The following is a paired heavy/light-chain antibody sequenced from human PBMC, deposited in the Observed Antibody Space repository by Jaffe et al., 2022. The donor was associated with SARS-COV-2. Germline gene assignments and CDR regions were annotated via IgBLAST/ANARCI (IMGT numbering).Light chain of an antibody. V-gene: IGLV2-8*01. CDR3: SSYAGRNNLGI. Sequence: QSALTQPPSASGPPGQSVTISCTGTSSDVGGYNYVSWYQQHPGKAPKLMIYDVSKRPSGVPDRFSGSKSGNTASLTVSGLQAEDEADYYCSSYAGRNNLGIFGGGTKLTVL. CDR1: SSDVGGYNY. CDR2: DVS. J-gene: IGLJ2*01.
Heavy chain of an antibody. CDR2: ISWNSGTI. CDR3: AKDISKTGYSSGWSQFDS. D-gene: IGHD6-19*01. V-gene: IGHV3-9*01. Sequence: EVQLVESGGGLVQPGRSLRLSCAASGFTFDDYAMHWVRQAPGQGLEWVSGISWNSGTIGYADSVKGRFTISRDNAKTSLYLQMNSLRAEDTALYYCAKDISKTGYSSGWSQFDSWGQGTLVTVSS. CDR1: GFTFDDYA. J-gene: IGHJ4*02.